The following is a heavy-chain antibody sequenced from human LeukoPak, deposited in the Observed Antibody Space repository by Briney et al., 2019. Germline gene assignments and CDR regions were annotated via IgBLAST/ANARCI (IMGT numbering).Heavy chain of an antibody. CDR2: IYHSGST. Sequence: SETLSLTCAVSGYSITSGYYWAWIRQPPGKGLEWIGNIYHSGSTYYNPSLKSRVTISVDASKNQFSLKLSSVTAADTAVYYCARRYSNYFFDYWGQGTLVTVSS. CDR1: GYSITSGYY. V-gene: IGHV4-38-2*01. J-gene: IGHJ4*02. D-gene: IGHD4-11*01. CDR3: ARRYSNYFFDY.